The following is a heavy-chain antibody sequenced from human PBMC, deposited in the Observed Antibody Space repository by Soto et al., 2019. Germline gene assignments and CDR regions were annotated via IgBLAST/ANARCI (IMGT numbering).Heavy chain of an antibody. V-gene: IGHV3-33*01. D-gene: IGHD1-26*01. J-gene: IGHJ6*02. CDR2: IWQDGNNK. Sequence: GGSLRLSCSASGFTFSNSGMHWVRQAPGKGLEWVAIIWQDGNNKYYADPVRGRFILSRNNATNRLYLQMNSLRAADTAVYYCASDLVGASDSYGLDVWGQGTPVTVSS. CDR1: GFTFSNSG. CDR3: ASDLVGASDSYGLDV.